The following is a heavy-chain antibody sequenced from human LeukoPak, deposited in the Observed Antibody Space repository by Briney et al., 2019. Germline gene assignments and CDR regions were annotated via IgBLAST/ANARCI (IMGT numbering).Heavy chain of an antibody. J-gene: IGHJ4*02. CDR3: ARDNSSSPLGY. V-gene: IGHV4-34*01. Sequence: SETLSLTCAVYGGSFSGYYWSWIRQPPGKGLEWIGEINHSGSTNYNPSLKSRVTISVDTSKNQFSLKLSSVTAADTAVYYCARDNSSSPLGYWGQGTLVTVPS. D-gene: IGHD6-6*01. CDR1: GGSFSGYY. CDR2: INHSGST.